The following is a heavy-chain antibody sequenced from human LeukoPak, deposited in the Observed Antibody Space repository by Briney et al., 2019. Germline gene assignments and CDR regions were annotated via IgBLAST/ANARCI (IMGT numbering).Heavy chain of an antibody. CDR1: GGSISSRSYL. CDR3: ASVRRGFGESSKYYAYYYMGV. D-gene: IGHD3-10*01. V-gene: IGHV4-39*01. Sequence: SETLSLTCTVSGGSISSRSYLWGWIRQPPGKGLEWIGNIYYSGSTYYNPSLKSRVTISLDTSKNQFSLKPSSVTAADTAVYYCASVRRGFGESSKYYAYYYMGVWGKGTTVTISS. CDR2: IYYSGST. J-gene: IGHJ6*03.